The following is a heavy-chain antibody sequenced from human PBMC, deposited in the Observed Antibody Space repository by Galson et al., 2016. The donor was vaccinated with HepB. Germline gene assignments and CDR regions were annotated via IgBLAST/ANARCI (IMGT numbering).Heavy chain of an antibody. CDR3: ARQGLAARGWFDP. D-gene: IGHD6-19*01. V-gene: IGHV1-69*06. J-gene: IGHJ5*02. CDR2: IIPIFGTA. Sequence: SVKVSCKASGGTFSSYTISWVRQAPGQGLEWMGGIIPIFGTANYAQKFQGRVTITADKSTSTAYMELSSLRSEYTAVYYCARQGLAARGWFDPWGQGTLVTVSS. CDR1: GGTFSSYT.